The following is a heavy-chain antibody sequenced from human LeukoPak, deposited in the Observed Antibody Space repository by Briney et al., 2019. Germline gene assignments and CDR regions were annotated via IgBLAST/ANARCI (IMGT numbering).Heavy chain of an antibody. CDR1: GFPFSSYA. V-gene: IGHV3-23*01. D-gene: IGHD4-17*01. J-gene: IGHJ4*02. Sequence: GGPLRLSCAASGFPFSSYAMSWPPQAPGKGLEWVSAISGSGGSTYYADSVKGRFTISRDNSKNTLYLQMNSLRAEDTAVYYCAKDGLYMTTVPHYFDYWGQGTLVTVSS. CDR2: ISGSGGST. CDR3: AKDGLYMTTVPHYFDY.